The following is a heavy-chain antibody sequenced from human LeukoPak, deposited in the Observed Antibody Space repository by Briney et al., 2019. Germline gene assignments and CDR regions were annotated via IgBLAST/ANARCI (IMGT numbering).Heavy chain of an antibody. CDR1: GGSFSGYY. J-gene: IGHJ5*02. Sequence: SETLSLTCAVYGGSFSGYYWSWIRQPPGKGLEWIGEINHSGSTNYNPSLKSRVTISVDTSKNQFSLKLSSVTAADTAVYYCARPGLGYCSSTSCYLVGSWFDPWGQGTLVTVSS. CDR2: INHSGST. D-gene: IGHD2-2*01. V-gene: IGHV4-34*01. CDR3: ARPGLGYCSSTSCYLVGSWFDP.